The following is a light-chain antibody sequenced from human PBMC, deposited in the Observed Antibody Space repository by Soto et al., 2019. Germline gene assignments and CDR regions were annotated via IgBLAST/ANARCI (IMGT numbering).Light chain of an antibody. J-gene: IGLJ3*02. CDR1: NIGVRS. CDR2: DDD. V-gene: IGLV3-21*02. CDR3: QVWDDSRDQQV. Sequence: SYELTQAPSVSVAPGQTASITCGANNIGVRSVHWHQKKPGQAPVLVVYDDDARPSGIPGRFSGSNSGNTATLTLTRVEAGDEADYYCQVWDDSRDQQVFGGGTQLTVL.